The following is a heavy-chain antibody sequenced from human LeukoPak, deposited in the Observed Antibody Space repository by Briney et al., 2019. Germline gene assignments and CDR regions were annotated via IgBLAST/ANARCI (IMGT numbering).Heavy chain of an antibody. CDR2: IRDGNSI. V-gene: IGHV3-48*02. D-gene: IGHD2-21*01. CDR1: GFTFSDYS. CDR3: ARDYAYALDI. J-gene: IGHJ3*02. Sequence: TGGSLRLSCAASGFTFSDYSMNWVRQAPGKGLEWIAYIRDGNSIYYADSVKGRFTISRDNAKNSLYLQMNSLRDEDTAVYYCARDYAYALDIWGLGTMATVSS.